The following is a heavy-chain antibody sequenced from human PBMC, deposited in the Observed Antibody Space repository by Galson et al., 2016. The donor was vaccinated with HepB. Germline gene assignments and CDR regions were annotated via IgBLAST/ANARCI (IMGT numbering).Heavy chain of an antibody. Sequence: SETLSLTCAVSGGSISTTNWWTWVRQSPGKGLEWIGEIYHSGNTTYTPSLKSRVTISVDKSTNQCSLKLRSVTAADTAVYYCVRDHSVGARRESKAFDYWGQGTLVTVSS. CDR3: VRDHSVGARRESKAFDY. V-gene: IGHV4-4*02. D-gene: IGHD1-26*01. CDR2: IYHSGNT. CDR1: GGSISTTNW. J-gene: IGHJ4*02.